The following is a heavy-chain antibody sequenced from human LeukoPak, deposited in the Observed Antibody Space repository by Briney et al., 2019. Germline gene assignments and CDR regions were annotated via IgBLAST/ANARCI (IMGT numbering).Heavy chain of an antibody. V-gene: IGHV3-74*01. J-gene: IGHJ4*02. CDR3: AKDSEGRYYGSGSYYTFDY. Sequence: PGGSLRLSCAASGFTFSGYWMHWVRQVPGKGLVWVSRINTDGSSTIYADSVKGRFTISRDNSGNTVYLQMNSLRAEDTAVYYCAKDSEGRYYGSGSYYTFDYWGQGILVTVSS. CDR1: GFTFSGYW. D-gene: IGHD3-10*01. CDR2: INTDGSST.